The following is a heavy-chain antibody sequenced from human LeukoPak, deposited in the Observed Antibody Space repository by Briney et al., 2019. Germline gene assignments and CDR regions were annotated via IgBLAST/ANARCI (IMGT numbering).Heavy chain of an antibody. J-gene: IGHJ4*02. V-gene: IGHV1-18*01. CDR1: GYNFSTYG. Sequence: ASVKVSCKASGYNFSTYGISWVRQAPGQGLEWMGWISAYNGDTNYAQKVQGGLTMTTDTSTSTAYMELRSLRSDDSAVYYCARDMVGATRYHDYWGQGTLVTVSS. CDR3: ARDMVGATRYHDY. D-gene: IGHD1-26*01. CDR2: ISAYNGDT.